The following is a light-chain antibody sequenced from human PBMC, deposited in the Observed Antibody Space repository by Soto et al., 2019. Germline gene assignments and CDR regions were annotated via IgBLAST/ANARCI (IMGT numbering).Light chain of an antibody. Sequence: EIVLTQSPGTLSLSPGERATLSCRGSRTVSNSYSAWYQQKPGQAPRLLIYGASTRATGIPERFSGSGSGTDFTLTISTLEPGDFAVYYCRVYGDSSPTFGPGTKVEIK. V-gene: IGKV3-20*01. CDR3: RVYGDSSPT. CDR1: RTVSNSY. CDR2: GAS. J-gene: IGKJ1*01.